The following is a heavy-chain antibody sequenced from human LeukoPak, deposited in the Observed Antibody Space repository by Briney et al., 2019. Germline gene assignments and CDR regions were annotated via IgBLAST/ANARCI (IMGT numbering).Heavy chain of an antibody. CDR2: ISGRAGST. CDR1: GFTFSDYY. J-gene: IGHJ4*02. CDR3: AKDGVAGKIMYYFDY. V-gene: IGHV3-23*01. D-gene: IGHD6-19*01. Sequence: GGSLRLSCAASGFTFSDYYMSWIRQAPGKGLGWVSAISGRAGSTSYADSVKGRFTTSRDNSKNTLYLQMNSLRAEDTAVYYCAKDGVAGKIMYYFDYWGQGTLVTVSS.